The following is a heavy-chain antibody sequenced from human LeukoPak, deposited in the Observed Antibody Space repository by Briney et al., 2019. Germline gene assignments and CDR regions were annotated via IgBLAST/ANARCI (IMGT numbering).Heavy chain of an antibody. J-gene: IGHJ6*02. V-gene: IGHV1-46*01. CDR2: LNPSGGST. CDR3: ASVYNYGMDV. CDR1: GYTVTSYY. Sequence: GASVKVSCKASGYTVTSYYMYWVRQAPGQGLEWMGILNPSGGSTSYAQKFQGRATLTRATSTSTVYMELSSLRSEDTAVYYCASVYNYGMDVWGQGTTVIVSS.